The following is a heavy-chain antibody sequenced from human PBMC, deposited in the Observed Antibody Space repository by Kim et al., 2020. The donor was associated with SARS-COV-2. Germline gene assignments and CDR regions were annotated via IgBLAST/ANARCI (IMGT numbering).Heavy chain of an antibody. CDR2: INPSGGST. Sequence: ASVKVSCKASGYTFTSYYMHWVRQAPGQGLEWMGIINPSGGSTSYAQKFQGRVTMTRDTSTSTAYMELSSLRSEDTAVYYCARDLVGCSGGSSYCRMDVWGQGTTVTVSS. CDR1: GYTFTSYY. V-gene: IGHV1-46*01. D-gene: IGHD2-15*01. CDR3: ARDLVGCSGGSSYCRMDV. J-gene: IGHJ6*02.